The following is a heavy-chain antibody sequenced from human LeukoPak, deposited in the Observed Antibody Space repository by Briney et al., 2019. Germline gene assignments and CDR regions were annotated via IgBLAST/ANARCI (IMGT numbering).Heavy chain of an antibody. Sequence: PGGSLRLSCAASGFTFSSYGMHWVRQAPGKGLEWVAVIWYDGSNKYYADSVKGRFTISRDNSKNTLYLQMNSLRAEDTAVYYCARDLNYYGSSGYPGLDWFDPWGQGTLVTVSS. D-gene: IGHD3-22*01. CDR3: ARDLNYYGSSGYPGLDWFDP. CDR2: IWYDGSNK. V-gene: IGHV3-33*01. CDR1: GFTFSSYG. J-gene: IGHJ5*02.